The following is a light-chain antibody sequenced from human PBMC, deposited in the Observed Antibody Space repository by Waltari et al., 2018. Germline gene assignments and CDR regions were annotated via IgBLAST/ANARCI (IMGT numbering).Light chain of an antibody. CDR2: DVS. CDR3: CSYAGSGTYV. Sequence: QSALTQPASVSGSPGQSITISCTGTSSDVGGYKYVSCYQQHPGKAPKLMIYDVSDRPSGVSNRFSGSKPATTASLTIAGLQAEDEADYYCCSYAGSGTYVFGTGTKVTVL. J-gene: IGLJ1*01. V-gene: IGLV2-23*02. CDR1: SSDVGGYKY.